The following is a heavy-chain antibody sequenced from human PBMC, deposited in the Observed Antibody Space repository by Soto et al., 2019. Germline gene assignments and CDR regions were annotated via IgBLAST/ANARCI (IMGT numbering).Heavy chain of an antibody. Sequence: ESGGGVVQPGKSLRLSCAASGFTFSSYVMHWVRQAPGKGLEWVSVIWNDGNSKYYADSVKGRFTISRDNSKNTLYLQMNSLRAEDTAVYYCARDDGDYVFGGYYYYGLDVWGQGTTVTVSS. V-gene: IGHV3-33*01. D-gene: IGHD4-17*01. CDR2: IWNDGNSK. CDR3: ARDDGDYVFGGYYYYGLDV. CDR1: GFTFSSYV. J-gene: IGHJ6*02.